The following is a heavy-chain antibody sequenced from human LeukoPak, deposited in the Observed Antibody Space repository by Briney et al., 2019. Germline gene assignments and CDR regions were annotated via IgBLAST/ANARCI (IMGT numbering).Heavy chain of an antibody. J-gene: IGHJ4*02. CDR1: ALTFSSYG. D-gene: IGHD3-22*01. Sequence: GRSLRLSCAASALTFSSYGTSWVSQAPGKGLEWVSSISSSSSYIYYADSVKGRFTISRDNAKNSLYLQMNSLRAEDTAVYYCARVDYYDSSGYSRLDYWGQGTLVTVSS. CDR3: ARVDYYDSSGYSRLDY. V-gene: IGHV3-21*01. CDR2: ISSSSSYI.